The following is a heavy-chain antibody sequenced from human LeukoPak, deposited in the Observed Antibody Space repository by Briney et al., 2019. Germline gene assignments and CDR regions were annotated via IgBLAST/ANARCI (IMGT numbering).Heavy chain of an antibody. CDR3: ARAHISGDYDSSGYPFDY. CDR2: IIPILGIA. V-gene: IGHV1-69*04. Sequence: SVKVSCKASGGTFSSYAISWVRQAPGQGLEWMGRIIPILGIANYAQKFQGRVTITADKSTNTAYMELSSLRSEDTAVYYCARAHISGDYDSSGYPFDYWGQGTLVTVSS. D-gene: IGHD3-22*01. J-gene: IGHJ4*02. CDR1: GGTFSSYA.